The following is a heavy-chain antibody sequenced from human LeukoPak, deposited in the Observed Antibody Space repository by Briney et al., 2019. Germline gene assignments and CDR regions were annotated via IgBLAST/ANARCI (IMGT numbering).Heavy chain of an antibody. V-gene: IGHV3-23*01. CDR3: AKEGFDY. J-gene: IGHJ4*02. CDR1: GFTFSTYT. CDR2: ISGSGGNT. Sequence: GGSLRLSCAASGFTFSTYTMSWVRQAPGKGLEWVLSISGSGGNTYYADYVKGRFTISRDNSKDTLYLQMNNLRAEDTAVYFCAKEGFDYWGQGTLVTVSS.